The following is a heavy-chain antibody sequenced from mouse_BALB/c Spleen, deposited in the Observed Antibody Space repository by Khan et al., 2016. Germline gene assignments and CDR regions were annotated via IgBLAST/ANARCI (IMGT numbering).Heavy chain of an antibody. CDR2: ISDGGSYT. CDR1: GFTFSDYY. V-gene: IGHV5-4*02. D-gene: IGHD2-4*01. Sequence: EVELVESVGGLVKPGGSLKLSCAASGFTFSDYYMYWVRQTPEKRLEWVATISDGGSYTYYPDSVKGRFTISRDNAKNNLYLQMSSLKSEDTAMYYCAREGLRRGFAYWGQGTLVTVSA. CDR3: AREGLRRGFAY. J-gene: IGHJ3*01.